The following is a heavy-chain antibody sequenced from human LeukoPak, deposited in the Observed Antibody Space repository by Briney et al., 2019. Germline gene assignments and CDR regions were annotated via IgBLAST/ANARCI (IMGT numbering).Heavy chain of an antibody. J-gene: IGHJ6*02. D-gene: IGHD4-17*01. CDR1: GGSLSPHY. V-gene: IGHV4-59*08. CDR3: ARSFKYGDDKTRGYGMDV. Sequence: SETLSLTCIVSGGSLSPHYWSWIRQTPGKGLEFIGYVFSSGRTSYNPSLKSRVTISVDTSNHNISLKLSSVTAADTAVYYRARSFKYGDDKTRGYGMDVWGQGTTVIVSS. CDR2: VFSSGRT.